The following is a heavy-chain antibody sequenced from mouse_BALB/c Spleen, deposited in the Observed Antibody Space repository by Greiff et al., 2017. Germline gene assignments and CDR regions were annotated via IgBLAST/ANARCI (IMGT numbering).Heavy chain of an antibody. D-gene: IGHD2-14*01. CDR1: GYTFTSYW. CDR2: INPSTGYT. V-gene: IGHV1-7*01. Sequence: VQLQQSGAELAKPGASVKMSCKASGYTFTSYWMHWVKQRPGQGLEWIGYINPSTGYTEYNQKFKDKATLTADKSSSTAYMQLSSLTSEDSAVYYCARRGYGYAMDYWGQGTSVTVSS. CDR3: ARRGYGYAMDY. J-gene: IGHJ4*01.